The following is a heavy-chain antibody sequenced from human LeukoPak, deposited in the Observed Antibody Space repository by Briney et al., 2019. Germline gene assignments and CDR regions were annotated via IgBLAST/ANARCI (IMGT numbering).Heavy chain of an antibody. J-gene: IGHJ4*02. CDR1: GYTFTSYG. Sequence: ASVKVSCKASGYTFTSYGISWVRQAPGQGLEWMGWISAYNGNTNYAQKLQGRVTMTTDTSTNTAYMELRSLKSDDTAVYFCARSNDYDSWSGYYYFDYWGQGTVVTVSS. D-gene: IGHD3-3*01. CDR2: ISAYNGNT. V-gene: IGHV1-18*01. CDR3: ARSNDYDSWSGYYYFDY.